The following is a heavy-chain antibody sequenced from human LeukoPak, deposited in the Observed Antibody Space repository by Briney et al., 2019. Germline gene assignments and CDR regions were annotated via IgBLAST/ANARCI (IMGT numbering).Heavy chain of an antibody. V-gene: IGHV4-61*02. D-gene: IGHD3-10*01. CDR3: ARVGSEAGSYYYYGMDV. CDR2: IYTSGST. CDR1: GGSISSGSYY. Sequence: PSETLSLTCTVSGGSISSGSYYWSWIRQPAGKGLEWIGRIYTSGSTNYNPSLKSRVTISVDTSKNQFSLKLSSVTAADTAVYYCARVGSEAGSYYYYGMDVWGQGTTVTVSS. J-gene: IGHJ6*02.